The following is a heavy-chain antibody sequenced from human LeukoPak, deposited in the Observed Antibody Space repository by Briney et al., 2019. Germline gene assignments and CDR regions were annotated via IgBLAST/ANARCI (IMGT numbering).Heavy chain of an antibody. D-gene: IGHD1-26*01. CDR2: ISSSSSTI. J-gene: IGHJ4*02. Sequence: GGSLRLSCTASGFTFSSYAMSWVRQAPGKGLEWVSYISSSSSTIYYADSVKGRFTISRDNAKNSLYLQMNSLRAEDTAVYYCARVGRGFDYWGQGTLVTVSS. CDR1: GFTFSSYA. CDR3: ARVGRGFDY. V-gene: IGHV3-48*04.